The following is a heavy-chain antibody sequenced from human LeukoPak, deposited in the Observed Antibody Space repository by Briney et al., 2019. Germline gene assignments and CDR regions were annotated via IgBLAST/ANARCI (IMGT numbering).Heavy chain of an antibody. Sequence: GGSLRLSCAASGFTFDDYAMHWVRQAPGKGLEWVSGISWNSGSIGYADSVKGRFTISGDNAKNSLYLQMNSLRAEDTALYYCAKASGSYRDTPFDYWGQGTLVTVSS. CDR2: ISWNSGSI. J-gene: IGHJ4*02. CDR3: AKASGSYRDTPFDY. D-gene: IGHD1-26*01. V-gene: IGHV3-9*01. CDR1: GFTFDDYA.